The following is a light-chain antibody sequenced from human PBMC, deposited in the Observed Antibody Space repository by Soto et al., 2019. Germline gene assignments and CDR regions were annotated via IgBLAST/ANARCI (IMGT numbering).Light chain of an antibody. CDR1: QSVRSER. V-gene: IGKV3-20*01. J-gene: IGKJ1*01. Sequence: ETVLTQSPGTLSLSPGERATLSCRASQSVRSERLAWYQQKPGQAPTLVIFDASSRASGIPERFSGSGSGTEFTLTISRLEPEDFAVYYCQQYGTSPQTFGQGTKVDIK. CDR2: DAS. CDR3: QQYGTSPQT.